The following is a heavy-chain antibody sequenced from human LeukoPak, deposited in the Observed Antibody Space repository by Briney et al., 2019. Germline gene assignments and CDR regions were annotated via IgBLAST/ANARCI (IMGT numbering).Heavy chain of an antibody. J-gene: IGHJ4*02. V-gene: IGHV1-46*01. CDR3: ARDRNRYYGSGIDDY. CDR2: INPSGGST. Sequence: ASVKVSCKASGYTLTSYDINWVRQAPGQGLEWLGIINPSGGSTTYAQKFQGRVTMTRDTSTSTVYMELSSLRSEDTAVYYCARDRNRYYGSGIDDYWGQGTLVTVSS. D-gene: IGHD3-10*01. CDR1: GYTLTSYD.